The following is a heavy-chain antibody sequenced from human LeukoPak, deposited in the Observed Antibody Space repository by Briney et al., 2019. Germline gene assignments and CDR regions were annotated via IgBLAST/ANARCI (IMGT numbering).Heavy chain of an antibody. V-gene: IGHV4-4*07. CDR3: ARDLGSSWPPDRMDV. D-gene: IGHD6-13*01. CDR1: GGSISGYY. J-gene: IGHJ6*02. CDR2: IYTSGST. Sequence: SETLSLTCTVSGGSISGYYWSWIRQPAGKGLEWIGRIYTSGSTNYNPSLKSRVTMSVDTSKNQFSLRLSSVTAADTAVYYCARDLGSSWPPDRMDVWGQGTTVTVSS.